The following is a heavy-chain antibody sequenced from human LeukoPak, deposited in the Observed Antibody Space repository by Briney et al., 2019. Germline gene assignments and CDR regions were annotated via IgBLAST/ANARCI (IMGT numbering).Heavy chain of an antibody. CDR2: IGSSGDIT. V-gene: IGHV3-23*01. J-gene: IGHJ4*02. CDR3: ARGGVVVVPAATGYYFDY. Sequence: GGSLGLSCAASGFTFSSYAMSWVRQAPGMGLEWVSSIGSSGDITYYADSVKGRFTISRDNSKNTLYLQMNSLRAEDTAVYYCARGGVVVVPAATGYYFDYWGQGTLVTVSS. D-gene: IGHD2-2*01. CDR1: GFTFSSYA.